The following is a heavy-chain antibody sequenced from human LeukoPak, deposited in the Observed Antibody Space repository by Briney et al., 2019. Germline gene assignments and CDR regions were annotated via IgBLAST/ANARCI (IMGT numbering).Heavy chain of an antibody. CDR2: ISAYNGNT. CDR1: GYTFTSYG. V-gene: IGHV1-18*01. J-gene: IGHJ5*02. D-gene: IGHD1-26*01. Sequence: GASVKVSCKASGYTFTSYGISWGGQAPGQGLEWMGWISAYNGNTNYAQKLQGRVTMTPDTSTSTAYMELRSLRSDDTAVYYCARMSGSWFDPWGQGTLVTVSS. CDR3: ARMSGSWFDP.